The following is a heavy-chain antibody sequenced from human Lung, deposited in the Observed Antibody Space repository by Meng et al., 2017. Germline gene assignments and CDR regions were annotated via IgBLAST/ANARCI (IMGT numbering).Heavy chain of an antibody. CDR3: ARGPTTMAHDFDY. J-gene: IGHJ4*02. D-gene: IGHD4-11*01. V-gene: IGHV4-34*01. Sequence: QGQLQQWGAGLLKPSETLSHACVVSGGSFSDYYWRWIRQPPGKGLEWIGEINHSGSTNYNPSLESRATISVDTSQNNLSLKLSSVTAADSAVYYCARGPTTMAHDFDYWGQGTLVTVSS. CDR2: INHSGST. CDR1: GGSFSDYY.